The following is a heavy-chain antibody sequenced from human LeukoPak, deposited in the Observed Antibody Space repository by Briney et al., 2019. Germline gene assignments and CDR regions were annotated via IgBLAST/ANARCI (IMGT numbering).Heavy chain of an antibody. CDR2: IYTDGST. Sequence: GGSLRLSCAASGFTFNNYAMNWVRQAPGKGLEWVSVIYTDGSTYYADSVKGRFTISRDISRNTVHLQMNSLRAGDTAVYYCARDPHGYNSYFDYWGQGTLVTVSS. D-gene: IGHD5-24*01. V-gene: IGHV3-53*01. CDR1: GFTFNNYA. CDR3: ARDPHGYNSYFDY. J-gene: IGHJ4*02.